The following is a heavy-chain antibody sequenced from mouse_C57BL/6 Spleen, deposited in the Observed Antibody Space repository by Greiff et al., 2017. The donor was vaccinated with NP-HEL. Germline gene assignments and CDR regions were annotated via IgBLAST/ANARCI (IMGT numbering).Heavy chain of an antibody. CDR1: GYTFTSYW. Sequence: QVQLKQPGAELVMPGASVKLSCKASGYTFTSYWMHWVKQRPGQGLEWIGEIDPSDSYTNYNQKFKGKSTLTVDKSSSTAYMQLSSLTSGDSAVYYGAGSDGFAYWGQGTLVTVSA. CDR3: AGSDGFAY. V-gene: IGHV1-69*01. CDR2: IDPSDSYT. J-gene: IGHJ3*01.